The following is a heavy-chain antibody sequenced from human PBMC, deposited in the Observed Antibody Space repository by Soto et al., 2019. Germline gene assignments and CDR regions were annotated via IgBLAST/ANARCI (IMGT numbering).Heavy chain of an antibody. CDR2: IGTSTSTT. D-gene: IGHD6-19*01. CDR1: GFTFSSYS. V-gene: IGHV3-48*01. Sequence: GGSLRLSCAASGFTFSSYSIHWVRQAPEKGLEWVSYIGTSTSTTYYADSVKGRFTISRDNAKNSLFLQMNSLRAEDTAVYYCARAPQTYTSGPLGFWGQGTRVTAPQ. CDR3: ARAPQTYTSGPLGF. J-gene: IGHJ4*02.